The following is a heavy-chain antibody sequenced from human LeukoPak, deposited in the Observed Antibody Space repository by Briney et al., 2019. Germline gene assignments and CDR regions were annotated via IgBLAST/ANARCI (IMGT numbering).Heavy chain of an antibody. Sequence: ASVKVSCKASGYTFTDYYMHWVRQAPGQGLEWMGWINPDSGGTNYAQRFQGRVTMTRDTSISTTYMELSRLRSDDTAFYYCARDRYYDSSGLTSRDAFDIWGQGTMVTVSS. CDR3: ARDRYYDSSGLTSRDAFDI. J-gene: IGHJ3*02. D-gene: IGHD3-22*01. V-gene: IGHV1-2*02. CDR2: INPDSGGT. CDR1: GYTFTDYY.